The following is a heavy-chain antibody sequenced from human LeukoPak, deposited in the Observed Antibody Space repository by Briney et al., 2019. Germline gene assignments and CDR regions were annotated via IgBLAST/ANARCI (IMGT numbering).Heavy chain of an antibody. J-gene: IGHJ6*02. V-gene: IGHV3-23*01. CDR1: GFTFSSYS. CDR2: ISGSGGST. Sequence: PGGSLRLSCAASGFTFSSYSMNWVRQAPGKGLEWVSAISGSGGSTYYADSVKGRFTISRDNSKNTLYLQMNSLRAEDTAVYYCAKALFGVPRVVYYGMDVWGQGTTVTVSS. CDR3: AKALFGVPRVVYYGMDV. D-gene: IGHD3-3*01.